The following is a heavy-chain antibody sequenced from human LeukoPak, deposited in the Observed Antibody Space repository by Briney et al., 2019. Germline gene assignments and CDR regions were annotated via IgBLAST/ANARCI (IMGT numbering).Heavy chain of an antibody. CDR1: GFTFSSYA. V-gene: IGHV3-23*01. Sequence: PGGSLRLSCAASGFTFSSYAMSWVRQAPGKGLEWVSAIRGSGDNTYYADSVKGRFTISRDNSKNTLYLQMNSLRADDTAVYYCAALDHGHDYWGQGTLVTVSS. CDR3: AALDHGHDY. CDR2: IRGSGDNT. J-gene: IGHJ4*02.